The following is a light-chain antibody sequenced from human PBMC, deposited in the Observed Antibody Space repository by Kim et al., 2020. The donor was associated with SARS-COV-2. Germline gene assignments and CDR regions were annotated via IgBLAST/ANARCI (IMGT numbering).Light chain of an antibody. CDR2: DAS. J-gene: IGKJ3*01. CDR3: QQYDNLPPLFT. CDR1: QDISNY. Sequence: VGDRVTITCQASQDISNYLNWYQQKPGKAPKLLIYDASNLETGVPSRFSGSGSGTDFTFTISSLQPEDIATYYCQQYDNLPPLFTFGPGTKVEIK. V-gene: IGKV1-33*01.